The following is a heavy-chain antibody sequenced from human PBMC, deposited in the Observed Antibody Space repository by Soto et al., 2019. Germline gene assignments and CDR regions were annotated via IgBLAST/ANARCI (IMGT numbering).Heavy chain of an antibody. CDR1: GFTFTSSA. V-gene: IGHV1-58*01. D-gene: IGHD2-8*01. Sequence: SVKVSCKASGFTFTSSAFQWVRQARGQRLEWIGWIAVGSGYTNYAQRFQDRVTLTRDMSTATTYMELSRLTSEDTAIYYCAADATAWQQMVPSDYWGQGTPVTVSS. CDR2: IAVGSGYT. J-gene: IGHJ4*02. CDR3: AADATAWQQMVPSDY.